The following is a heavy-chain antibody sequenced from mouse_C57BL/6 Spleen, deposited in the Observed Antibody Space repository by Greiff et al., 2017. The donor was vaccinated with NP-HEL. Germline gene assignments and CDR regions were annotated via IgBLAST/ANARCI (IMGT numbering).Heavy chain of an antibody. D-gene: IGHD1-1*01. J-gene: IGHJ3*01. CDR3: AREEASYGSRAY. CDR1: GYTFTSYW. CDR2: IYPGSGST. Sequence: QVQLQQPGAELVKPGASVKMSCKASGYTFTSYWITWVKQRPGQGLEWIGDIYPGSGSTNYNEKFKSKATLTVDTSSSTAYMQLSSLTSEDSAVYYCAREEASYGSRAYWGQGTLVTVSA. V-gene: IGHV1-55*01.